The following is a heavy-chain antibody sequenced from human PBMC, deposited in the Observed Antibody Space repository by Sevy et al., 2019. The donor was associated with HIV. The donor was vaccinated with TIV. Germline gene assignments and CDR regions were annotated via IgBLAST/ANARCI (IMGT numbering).Heavy chain of an antibody. D-gene: IGHD2-2*03. Sequence: ASVKVSCKASGYTFTNYDINWVRQATGQGLEWMGWMNPNSGNPGYAQKLQGRVTMTRNTSISTAYMELSSLRSEDTDVYYCARGTVLLGIVVVPAARGWFDPWGQGTLVTVSS. J-gene: IGHJ5*01. V-gene: IGHV1-8*01. CDR2: MNPNSGNP. CDR3: ARGTVLLGIVVVPAARGWFDP. CDR1: GYTFTNYD.